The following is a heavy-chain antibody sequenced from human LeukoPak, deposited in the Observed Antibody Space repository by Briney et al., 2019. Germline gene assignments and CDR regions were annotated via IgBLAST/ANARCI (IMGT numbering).Heavy chain of an antibody. Sequence: GGSLRLSCAASGFTFSSYAMSWVRQAPGKGLEWVSAISGSDGSTYYADSVKGRFTISRDNSKNTLYLQMNSLRAEDTAVYYCAKKRYYDSSGQEDSFDYWGQGTLVTVSS. CDR3: AKKRYYDSSGQEDSFDY. V-gene: IGHV3-23*01. J-gene: IGHJ4*02. CDR1: GFTFSSYA. CDR2: ISGSDGST. D-gene: IGHD3-22*01.